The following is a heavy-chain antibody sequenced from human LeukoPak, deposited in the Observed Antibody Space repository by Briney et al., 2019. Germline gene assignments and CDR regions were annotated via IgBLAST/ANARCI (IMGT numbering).Heavy chain of an antibody. D-gene: IGHD2-2*01. Sequence: SETLSLTCTVSGGSISSSSYYWGWIRQPPGKGLEWIGSIYYSGSTYYNPSLKSRVTISVDTSKNQFSLKLSSVTAADTAVYYCAGAKYLDAFDIWGQGTMVTVSS. CDR1: GGSISSSSYY. V-gene: IGHV4-39*07. CDR2: IYYSGST. J-gene: IGHJ3*02. CDR3: AGAKYLDAFDI.